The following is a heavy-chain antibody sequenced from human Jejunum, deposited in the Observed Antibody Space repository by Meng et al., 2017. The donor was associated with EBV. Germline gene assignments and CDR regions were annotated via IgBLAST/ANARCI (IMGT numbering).Heavy chain of an antibody. CDR2: INPNSGGT. CDR3: ARDYSDSSRQGY. CDR1: GYTFTGYF. J-gene: IGHJ4*02. Sequence: QVWLGHSGAGGKQPGASVRVSCKASGYTFTGYFIHWVRQSPGQGLEWMGRINPNSGGTSYTQKFQGRVTMTRDTSITTAYMELSRLGSDDTAVYYCARDYSDSSRQGYWGQGTLVTVSS. D-gene: IGHD3-22*01. V-gene: IGHV1-2*06.